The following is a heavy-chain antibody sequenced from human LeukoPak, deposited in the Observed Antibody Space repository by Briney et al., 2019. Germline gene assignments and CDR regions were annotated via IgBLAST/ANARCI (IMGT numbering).Heavy chain of an antibody. D-gene: IGHD6-13*01. V-gene: IGHV4-30-4*01. CDR1: GGSISSGDYY. CDR2: IYYSGST. CDR3: ARGLAAAGPFDY. Sequence: SETLSLTCTVSGGSISSGDYYWSRIRQPPGKGLEWIGYIYYSGSTYYNPSLKSRVIISVDTSKNQFSLKLSSVTAADTAVYYCARGLAAAGPFDYWGQGTLVTVSS. J-gene: IGHJ4*02.